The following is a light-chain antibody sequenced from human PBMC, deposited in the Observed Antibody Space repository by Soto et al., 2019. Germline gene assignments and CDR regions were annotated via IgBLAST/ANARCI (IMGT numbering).Light chain of an antibody. V-gene: IGKV3-11*01. CDR3: QQRSNWPLT. Sequence: ETVLTQSPATLSLSPGERATLSCRASESVSSYLAWYQQKPGQAPRLLIYDASNRATGIPARFSGSGSGTDFTLTISSLEAEDFAVYYCQQRSNWPLTFGGGTKVEIK. J-gene: IGKJ4*01. CDR2: DAS. CDR1: ESVSSY.